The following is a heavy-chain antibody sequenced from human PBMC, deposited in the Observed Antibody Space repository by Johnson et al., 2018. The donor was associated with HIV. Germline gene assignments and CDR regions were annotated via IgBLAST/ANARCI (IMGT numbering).Heavy chain of an antibody. CDR2: INSDGSST. CDR3: ARAHLIFPKNAFDI. J-gene: IGHJ3*02. Sequence: VQLVESGGGLVQPGGSLRVSCAASGFTFSNYWMHWVRQAPGKGLVWVSRINSDGSSTSYADSVKGRFTISRDNAKNTLYLQMNSLRAEDTAVYFCARAHLIFPKNAFDIWGRGTMVTVSS. D-gene: IGHD3-3*02. V-gene: IGHV3-74*02. CDR1: GFTFSNYW.